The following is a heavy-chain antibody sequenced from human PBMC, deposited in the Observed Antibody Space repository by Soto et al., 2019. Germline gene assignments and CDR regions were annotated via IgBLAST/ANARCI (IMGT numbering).Heavy chain of an antibody. CDR2: IDPSDSYT. Sequence: PGESLKISCKGSGYSFTSYWISWVRQMPGKGLEWMGRIDPSDSYTNYSPSFQGHVTISADKSISTAYLQWSSLKASDTAMYYCARQEQQMDYYYYGMDVWGQGTTVTVYS. V-gene: IGHV5-10-1*01. J-gene: IGHJ6*02. CDR3: ARQEQQMDYYYYGMDV. D-gene: IGHD6-13*01. CDR1: GYSFTSYW.